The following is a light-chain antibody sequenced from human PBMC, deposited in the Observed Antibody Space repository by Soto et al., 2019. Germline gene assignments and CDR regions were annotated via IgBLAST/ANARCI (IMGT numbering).Light chain of an antibody. Sequence: DFVMTQSPDSLAVSLGERATINCKSTQSVLYSSNNKNHLAWYQQKPGQPPRLLIYWASTRESGVPDRFSGSGSGTDFILAISSLQAEDVAVYYCQQYYSTPYTFGQGTKLEIK. CDR1: QSVLYSSNNKNH. J-gene: IGKJ2*01. V-gene: IGKV4-1*01. CDR3: QQYYSTPYT. CDR2: WAS.